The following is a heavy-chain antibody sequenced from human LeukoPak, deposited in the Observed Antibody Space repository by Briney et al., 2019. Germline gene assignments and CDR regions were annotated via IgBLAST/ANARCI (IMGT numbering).Heavy chain of an antibody. V-gene: IGHV2-5*02. D-gene: IGHD3-10*01. Sequence: SGPTLVNPTQTLTLTCTFSGFSLSTSGVGVGWIRQPPGKALEWLALIYWDDDKRCSPSLKSRLTITKDTSKNQVVLTMTNMDPVDTATYYCAHITMVRGVIIPGAFDIWGQGTMVTVSS. CDR2: IYWDDDK. J-gene: IGHJ3*02. CDR1: GFSLSTSGVG. CDR3: AHITMVRGVIIPGAFDI.